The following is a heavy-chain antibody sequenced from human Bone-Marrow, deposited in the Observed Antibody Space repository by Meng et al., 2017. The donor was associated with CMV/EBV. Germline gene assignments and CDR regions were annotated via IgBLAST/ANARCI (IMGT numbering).Heavy chain of an antibody. D-gene: IGHD3-22*01. J-gene: IGHJ4*02. CDR1: GGSISSSSYY. CDR2: IYYSGST. Sequence: QLQLQGSGPGLVKPSETLSLTCTVSGGSISSSSYYWGWIRQPPGKGLEWIGSIYYSGSTYYNPSLKSRVTISVDTSKNQFSLKLSSVTAADTAVYYCAREEGEYYYDSSGYSIWGQGTLVTVSS. CDR3: AREEGEYYYDSSGYSI. V-gene: IGHV4-39*07.